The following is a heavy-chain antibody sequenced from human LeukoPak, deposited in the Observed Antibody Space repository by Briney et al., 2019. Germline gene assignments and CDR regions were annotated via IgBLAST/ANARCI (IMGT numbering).Heavy chain of an antibody. Sequence: GGSLRESCAAYGFTFSSYAMHWVRQAPGKGLEWVAVISYDGSNKYYADSVKGRFTISRDNSKNTLYLQMNSLRAEDTAVYYCARGFHRGGWELLLRAFDIWGQGRTVTVSS. J-gene: IGHJ3*02. CDR2: ISYDGSNK. CDR1: GFTFSSYA. V-gene: IGHV3-30*04. CDR3: ARGFHRGGWELLLRAFDI. D-gene: IGHD1-26*01.